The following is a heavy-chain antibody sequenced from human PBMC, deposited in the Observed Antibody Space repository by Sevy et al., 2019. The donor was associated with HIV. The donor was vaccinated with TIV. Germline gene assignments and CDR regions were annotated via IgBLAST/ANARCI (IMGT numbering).Heavy chain of an antibody. CDR3: ARDRAIAARPNYYYYYGMDV. Sequence: SETLSLTCTVSGGSVSSGSYYWSWIRQPPGKGLEWIGYIYYSGSTNYNPSLKSRVTISVDTSKNQFSLKLSSVTAADTAVYYCARDRAIAARPNYYYYYGMDVWGQGTTVTASS. CDR2: IYYSGST. V-gene: IGHV4-61*01. D-gene: IGHD6-6*01. J-gene: IGHJ6*02. CDR1: GGSVSSGSYY.